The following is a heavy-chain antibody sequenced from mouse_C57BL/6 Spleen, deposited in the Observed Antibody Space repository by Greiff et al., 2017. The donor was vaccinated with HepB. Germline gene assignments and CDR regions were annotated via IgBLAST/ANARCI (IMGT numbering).Heavy chain of an antibody. CDR1: GYTFTSYW. Sequence: QVQLQQPGAELVRPGSSVKLSCKASGYTFTSYWMDWVKQRPGQGLEWIGNIYPSDSETHYNQKFKDKATLTVDKSSSTAYMQLSSLTSKDSAVYYCARAAPPYFDVWGTGTTVTVSS. CDR3: ARAAPPYFDV. J-gene: IGHJ1*03. V-gene: IGHV1-61*01. CDR2: IYPSDSET.